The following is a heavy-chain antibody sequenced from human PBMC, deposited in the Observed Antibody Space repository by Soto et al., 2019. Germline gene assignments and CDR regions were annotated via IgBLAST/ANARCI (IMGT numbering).Heavy chain of an antibody. D-gene: IGHD4-17*01. CDR1: GVTFSSYD. V-gene: IGHV3-13*01. CDR3: ARASTVTPRNYCSYGMVV. Sequence: PGGSLRLSCAASGVTFSSYDMHWVLQATGKALDWVSGIGTAGDTYYPGSVKGRFTISRENAKTSLYLQMNSLRAGDTAVYYCARASTVTPRNYCSYGMVVWDQGTMVTVSS. CDR2: IGTAGDT. J-gene: IGHJ6*02.